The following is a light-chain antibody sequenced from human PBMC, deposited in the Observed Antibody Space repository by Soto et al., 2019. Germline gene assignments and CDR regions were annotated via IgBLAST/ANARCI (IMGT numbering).Light chain of an antibody. V-gene: IGKV1-5*03. J-gene: IGKJ1*01. CDR1: QSISSW. Sequence: DIKMTQSPSTLSASVGDRVTITCRASQSISSWLAWYQQKPGKAPNLLIYKASHLESGVPSRFSGSGSGTEFTLTISSLQPDDLATYYCQQYNNFTWTFGQGTKVEIK. CDR2: KAS. CDR3: QQYNNFTWT.